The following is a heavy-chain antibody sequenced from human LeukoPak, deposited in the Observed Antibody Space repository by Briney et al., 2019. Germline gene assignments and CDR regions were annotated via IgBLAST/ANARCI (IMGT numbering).Heavy chain of an antibody. CDR3: ARDPGVVAFHYFDY. D-gene: IGHD3-3*01. J-gene: IGHJ4*02. CDR1: GFTFSSHA. CDR2: IGGSGGST. V-gene: IGHV3-23*01. Sequence: PGGSLRLSCAASGFTFSSHAMGWVRQAPGKGLEWLSAIGGSGGSTYYADSVKGRFTISRDNSKNTLYLQMNSLRAEDTALYYCARDPGVVAFHYFDYWGQGTLVTVSS.